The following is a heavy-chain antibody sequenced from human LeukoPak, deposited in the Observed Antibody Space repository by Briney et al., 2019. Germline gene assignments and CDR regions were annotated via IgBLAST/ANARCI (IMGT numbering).Heavy chain of an antibody. CDR2: ISGSGGST. J-gene: IGHJ5*02. CDR1: GLTFSSYA. Sequence: PGGSLRLSCAASGLTFSSYAMSWVRQAPGKGLEWVSAISGSGGSTYYTDSVKGRFTISRDNSKNTLYLQMNSLRAEDTAVHYCANLAYQGATNWFDPWGQGTLVTVSS. V-gene: IGHV3-23*01. CDR3: ANLAYQGATNWFDP.